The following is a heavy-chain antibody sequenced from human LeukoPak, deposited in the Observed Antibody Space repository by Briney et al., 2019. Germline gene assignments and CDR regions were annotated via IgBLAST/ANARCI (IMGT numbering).Heavy chain of an antibody. CDR3: AKSRSGSANWALRIFDN. J-gene: IGHJ4*02. Sequence: GGSLRLSCAVSGFAFGSEAMSWVRQSPARGLEWVASISPGGGTTYYADYVKGRFTISRDNSNNSLFVQMNSLRVEDTAVYFCAKSRSGSANWALRIFDNWGQGTLVTVSS. CDR2: ISPGGGTT. CDR1: GFAFGSEA. V-gene: IGHV3-23*01. D-gene: IGHD1-1*01.